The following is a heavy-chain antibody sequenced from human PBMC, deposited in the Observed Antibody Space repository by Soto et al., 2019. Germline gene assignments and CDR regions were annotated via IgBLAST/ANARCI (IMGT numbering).Heavy chain of an antibody. J-gene: IGHJ4*02. CDR3: AITSVADASFDY. D-gene: IGHD5-12*01. Sequence: GGSLRLSCAASGFIFSNKAMHWGRQAPGKGLEWVAFISYDGGETFYADSVKGRFTISRDNSKSTLCLHMNSLKKEDTAVYYCAITSVADASFDYWGQVTLVTVSS. CDR1: GFIFSNKA. V-gene: IGHV3-30*01. CDR2: ISYDGGET.